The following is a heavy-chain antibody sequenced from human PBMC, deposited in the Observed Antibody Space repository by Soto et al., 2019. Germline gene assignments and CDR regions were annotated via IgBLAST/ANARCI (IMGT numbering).Heavy chain of an antibody. V-gene: IGHV3-30-3*01. CDR1: GFTFSSYA. Sequence: LRLSCAASGFTFSSYAMHWVRQAPGKGLEWVAVISYDGSNKYYADSVKGRFTISRDNSKNTLYLQMNSLGVEDTALYYCSYDTFGDKDFWGQGTPVTVSS. D-gene: IGHD3-9*01. CDR2: ISYDGSNK. CDR3: SYDTFGDKDF. J-gene: IGHJ4*02.